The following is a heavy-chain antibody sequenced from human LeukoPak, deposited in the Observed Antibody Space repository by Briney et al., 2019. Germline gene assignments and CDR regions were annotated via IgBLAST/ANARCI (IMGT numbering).Heavy chain of an antibody. Sequence: RASVKVSCKASRYTFTSYDINWVRQATGQGLEWMGWMNPNSGNTGYAQKFQGRVTMTRNTSISTAYVELSSLRSEDTAVYYCARDARQIYGDPRGLCNYWGQGTLVTVSS. V-gene: IGHV1-8*01. J-gene: IGHJ4*02. CDR3: ARDARQIYGDPRGLCNY. D-gene: IGHD4-17*01. CDR1: RYTFTSYD. CDR2: MNPNSGNT.